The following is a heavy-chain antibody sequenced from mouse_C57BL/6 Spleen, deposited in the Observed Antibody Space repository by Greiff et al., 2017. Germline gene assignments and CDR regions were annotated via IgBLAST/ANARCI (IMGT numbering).Heavy chain of an antibody. D-gene: IGHD2-3*01. J-gene: IGHJ1*03. CDR2: IYPGDGDT. CDR1: GYAFSSSW. V-gene: IGHV1-82*01. CDR3: AREGDDDGYYNRYFDV. Sequence: VKVVESGPELVKPGASVKISCKASGYAFSSSWMNWVKQRPGKGLEWIGRIYPGDGDTNYNGKFKGKATLTADKSSSTAYMQLSSLTSEDSAVYFCAREGDDDGYYNRYFDVWGTGTTVTVSS.